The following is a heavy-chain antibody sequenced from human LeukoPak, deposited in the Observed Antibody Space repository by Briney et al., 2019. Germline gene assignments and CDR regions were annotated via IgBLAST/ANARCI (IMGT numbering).Heavy chain of an antibody. Sequence: SETLSLTCAVSGGSISSSNWWSWVRQPPGKGLEWIGEIYHSGSTNYNPSLKSRVTISVDKSKNQFSLKLSSVTAADTAVYYCARDKIPTSAPWYFDLWGRGTLVTVSS. CDR1: GGSISSSNW. J-gene: IGHJ2*01. V-gene: IGHV4-4*02. CDR3: ARDKIPTSAPWYFDL. CDR2: IYHSGST.